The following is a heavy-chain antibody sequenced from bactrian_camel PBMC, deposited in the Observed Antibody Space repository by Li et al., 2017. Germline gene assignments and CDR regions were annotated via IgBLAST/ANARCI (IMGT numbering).Heavy chain of an antibody. CDR3: AAGSGALGYGGTCHGSPRDYRS. V-gene: IGHV3S60*01. CDR1: KYRILNYC. J-gene: IGHJ6*01. D-gene: IGHD6*01. CDR2: WFSVDGSI. Sequence: HVQLVESGGGSVQPGGSLRLSCSYSKYRILNYCMGWFRQASGNERERVATWFSVDGSISYADSVKGRFTISRDNFKNTLYLQMDDLKPEDTATYYCAAGSGALGYGGTCHGSPRDYRSWGQG.